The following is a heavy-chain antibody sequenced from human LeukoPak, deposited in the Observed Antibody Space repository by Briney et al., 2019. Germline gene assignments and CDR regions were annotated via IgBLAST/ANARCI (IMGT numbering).Heavy chain of an antibody. J-gene: IGHJ3*02. D-gene: IGHD6-6*01. V-gene: IGHV1-8*01. CDR3: ARDLSIAARFLGWAFDI. Sequence: GASVKVSCKASGYTFTSYDINWVRQATGQGLEWMGWMNPNSGNTGYAQKFQGRVTMTRNTFISTAYMELSSLRSEDTAVYYCARDLSIAARFLGWAFDIWGQGTMVTVSS. CDR2: MNPNSGNT. CDR1: GYTFTSYD.